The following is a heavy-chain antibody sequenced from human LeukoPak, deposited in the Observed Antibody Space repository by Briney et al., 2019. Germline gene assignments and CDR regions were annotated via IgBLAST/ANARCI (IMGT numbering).Heavy chain of an antibody. D-gene: IGHD4-17*01. J-gene: IGHJ3*01. CDR1: GFTFSSYS. Sequence: GGSLRLSCAASGFTFSSYSINWVRQAPGKGLEWVSVIRGSGGDIRYADSVKGRFTISRDNSVNTLYLQMNSLRAEDTAVYYCGKDPNGDYIGAFDFWGQGTMVTVSS. V-gene: IGHV3-23*01. CDR2: IRGSGGDI. CDR3: GKDPNGDYIGAFDF.